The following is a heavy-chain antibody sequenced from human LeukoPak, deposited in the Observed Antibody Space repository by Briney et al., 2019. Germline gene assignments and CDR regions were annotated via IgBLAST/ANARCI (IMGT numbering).Heavy chain of an antibody. J-gene: IGHJ3*02. CDR1: SASISSSSHY. CDR2: IYYSGGST. V-gene: IGHV4-39*01. D-gene: IGHD2-15*01. Sequence: SGTLSLTCTVSSASISSSSHYWAWIRQPPGKGLEWIGRIYYSGGSTYCNPSLRGRVTISVDTSKNQFSLKLNSVTAADTAVYYCARLTIYCSRGSCYYDAFDIWGQGTMVTVS. CDR3: ARLTIYCSRGSCYYDAFDI.